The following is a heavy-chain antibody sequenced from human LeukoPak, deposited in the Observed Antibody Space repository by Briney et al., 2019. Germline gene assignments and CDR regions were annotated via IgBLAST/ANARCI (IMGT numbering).Heavy chain of an antibody. CDR3: AKDSSIAAAGANWFDP. Sequence: PGGSLRLSCVASGLTFSSYATTWVRQTPGKGLEWVSVISGSGGSTFYADSVEGRFTISRDNSKNTLYLQMNSLRAEDTAVYYCAKDSSIAAAGANWFDPWGQGTLVTVSS. J-gene: IGHJ5*02. CDR1: GLTFSSYA. D-gene: IGHD6-13*01. CDR2: ISGSGGST. V-gene: IGHV3-23*01.